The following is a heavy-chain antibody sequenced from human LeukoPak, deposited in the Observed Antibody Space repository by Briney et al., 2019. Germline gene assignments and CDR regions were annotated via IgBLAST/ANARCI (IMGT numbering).Heavy chain of an antibody. CDR2: IYTSGST. Sequence: SQTLSLTCTVSGGSISSGSYYWSWIRQPAGKGLEWIGRIYTSGSTNYNPSLKSRVTISIDTSKNQFSLKLRSATAADTAVYYCATWELLSEYFQHWGQGTLVTVSS. J-gene: IGHJ1*01. CDR3: ATWELLSEYFQH. CDR1: GGSISSGSYY. V-gene: IGHV4-61*02. D-gene: IGHD1-26*01.